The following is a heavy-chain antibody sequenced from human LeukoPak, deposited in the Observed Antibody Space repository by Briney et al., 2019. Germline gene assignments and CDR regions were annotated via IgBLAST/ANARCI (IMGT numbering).Heavy chain of an antibody. J-gene: IGHJ5*02. CDR1: GFTFSSYA. CDR3: TKDKYYDIFTGYPNWFDP. D-gene: IGHD3-9*01. CDR2: ISGSGGGT. Sequence: GGSLRLSCAASGFTFSSYAMTWVRQAPGKGLEWVSAISGSGGGTDYADSVKGRFTISRDNSNNTLYLQMNSLRADDAAVYYCTKDKYYDIFTGYPNWFDPWGQGTLVTVSS. V-gene: IGHV3-23*01.